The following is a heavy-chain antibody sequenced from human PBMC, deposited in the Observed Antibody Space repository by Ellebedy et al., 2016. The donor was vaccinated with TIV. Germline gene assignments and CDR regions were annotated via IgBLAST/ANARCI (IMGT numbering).Heavy chain of an antibody. V-gene: IGHV3-48*04. CDR1: GFTFSSFS. J-gene: IGHJ4*02. CDR2: ISSGSRSI. CDR3: ARDLLIRKGRSFDY. D-gene: IGHD3-16*01. Sequence: GESLKISCAASGFTFSSFSMNWVRQAPGKGLEWVAYISSGSRSIYYADSVKGRFTVSRDNAKNSLHLQMNSLRAEDTAIYYCARDLLIRKGRSFDYWGQGILVTVSS.